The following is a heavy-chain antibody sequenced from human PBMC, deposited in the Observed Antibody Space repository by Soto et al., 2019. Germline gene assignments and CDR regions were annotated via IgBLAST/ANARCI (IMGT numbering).Heavy chain of an antibody. CDR2: IYWDDDK. J-gene: IGHJ4*02. CDR1: GFSLSTSGVG. V-gene: IGHV2-5*02. Sequence: QITLKESGPPLVKPTQTLTLTCTFSGFSLSTSGVGVGWIRQPPGKALEWLALIYWDDDKRYSPSLKSRLTTXKXTXXNQVVLTMSNMDPVDTATYYCARRLLGDSSGYSDYRGQGTLVTVSS. CDR3: ARRLLGDSSGYSDY. D-gene: IGHD3-22*01.